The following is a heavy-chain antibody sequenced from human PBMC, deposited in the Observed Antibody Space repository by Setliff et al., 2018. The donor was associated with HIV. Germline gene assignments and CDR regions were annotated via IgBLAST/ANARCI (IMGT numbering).Heavy chain of an antibody. J-gene: IGHJ4*02. V-gene: IGHV4-4*02. CDR1: GASIRNSAW. Sequence: SETLSLTCVVSGASIRNSAWWGWVRQSPGKRPEWIGEIDQSGTTNYNPSLKSRVTVSADTSKNVFSLNLRSMTAADTAVYYCVKRRNFDWLQKSGPFDDWGQGLLVTVPQ. CDR3: VKRRNFDWLQKSGPFDD. CDR2: IDQSGTT. D-gene: IGHD3-9*01.